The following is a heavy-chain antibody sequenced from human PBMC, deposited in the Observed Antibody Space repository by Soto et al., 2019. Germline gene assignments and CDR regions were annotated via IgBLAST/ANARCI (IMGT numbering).Heavy chain of an antibody. CDR2: IYTSGST. J-gene: IGHJ4*02. CDR1: GVSISSYY. D-gene: IGHD4-17*01. V-gene: IGHV4-4*07. CDR3: ARASSDGDFGY. Sequence: ASETLSLTCTVSGVSISSYYWSWIRQSAGKGLEWIGRIYTSGSTNYNPSLKSRVTMSVDTSKNQFSLKLSSVTAADTAVYYCARASSDGDFGYWGQGTLVTVAS.